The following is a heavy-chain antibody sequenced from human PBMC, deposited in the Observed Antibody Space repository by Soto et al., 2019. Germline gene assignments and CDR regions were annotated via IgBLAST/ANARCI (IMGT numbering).Heavy chain of an antibody. J-gene: IGHJ5*02. CDR3: ARDLSGSYFDP. CDR1: GGSISSYY. Sequence: SETLSLTCTVSGGSISSYYWSWIRQPPGKGLEWIGYIYYSGSTNYNPYLKSRVTISVDTSKNQFSLKLSSVTAADTAVYYCARDLSGSYFDPWGQGTLVTVSS. D-gene: IGHD1-26*01. CDR2: IYYSGST. V-gene: IGHV4-59*01.